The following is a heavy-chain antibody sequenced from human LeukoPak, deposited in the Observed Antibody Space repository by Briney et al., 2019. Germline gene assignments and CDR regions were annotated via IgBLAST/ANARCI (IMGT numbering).Heavy chain of an antibody. V-gene: IGHV1-18*01. Sequence: GASVKVSCKASGYTFTSYGISWVRQAPGQGLEWMGWISAYNGNTNYAQKLQGRVTMTTDTSTSTAYMELRSLRSDDTAVYYCARDIRVAAAVPKPDAFDIWGQGTMVTVSS. D-gene: IGHD6-13*01. CDR3: ARDIRVAAAVPKPDAFDI. CDR1: GYTFTSYG. J-gene: IGHJ3*02. CDR2: ISAYNGNT.